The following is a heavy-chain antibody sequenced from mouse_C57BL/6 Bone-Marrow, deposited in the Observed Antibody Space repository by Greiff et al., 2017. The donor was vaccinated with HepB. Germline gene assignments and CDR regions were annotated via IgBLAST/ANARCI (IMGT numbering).Heavy chain of an antibody. V-gene: IGHV7-1*01. CDR1: GFTFSDFY. CDR2: SRNKANDYTT. Sequence: EVHLVESGGGLVQSGRSLRLSCATSGFTFSDFYMEWVRQAPGKGLEWIAASRNKANDYTTEYSASVKGRFIVSRDTSQSILYLQMNALRAEDTAIYYCARGHYGSSYGAMDYWGQGTSVTVSS. CDR3: ARGHYGSSYGAMDY. J-gene: IGHJ4*01. D-gene: IGHD1-1*01.